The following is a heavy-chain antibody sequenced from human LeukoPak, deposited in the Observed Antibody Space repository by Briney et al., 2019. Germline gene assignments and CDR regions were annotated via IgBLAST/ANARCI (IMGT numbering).Heavy chain of an antibody. CDR2: ISSSSYI. CDR3: TGIAVAGTYY. D-gene: IGHD6-19*01. Sequence: GGSLRLSCAASGFTFSSYSMNWVRQAPGKGLGWVSSISSSSYIYYADSVKGRFTISRDNAKNSLYLQMNSLRAEDTAVYYCTGIAVAGTYYWGQGTLVTVSS. V-gene: IGHV3-21*01. J-gene: IGHJ4*02. CDR1: GFTFSSYS.